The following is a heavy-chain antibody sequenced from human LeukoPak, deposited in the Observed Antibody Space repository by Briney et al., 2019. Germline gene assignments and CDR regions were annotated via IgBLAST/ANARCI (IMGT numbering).Heavy chain of an antibody. Sequence: SETLSLTCAVYGGSFSGYYWSWIRQPPGKGLEWIGEIKHSGSTNYNPSLKSRVTISVDTSKNQFSLKLSSVTAADTAVYYCARVGSRRVPAAIRPRYFDLWGRGTLVTVSS. CDR1: GGSFSGYY. J-gene: IGHJ2*01. CDR3: ARVGSRRVPAAIRPRYFDL. D-gene: IGHD2-2*01. CDR2: IKHSGST. V-gene: IGHV4-34*01.